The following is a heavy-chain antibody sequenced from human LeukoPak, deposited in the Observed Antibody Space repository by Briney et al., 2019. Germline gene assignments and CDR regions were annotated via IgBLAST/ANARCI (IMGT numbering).Heavy chain of an antibody. V-gene: IGHV3-23*01. CDR2: ISGSGGST. CDR3: AKDPALRVAVVVVAAKREGY. Sequence: PGGSLRLSCAASGFTFSSYAMSWVRQAPGKGLEWVSAISGSGGSTYCADSVKGRFTISRDNSKNTLYLQTNSLRAEDTAVYYCAKDPALRVAVVVVAAKREGYWGQGTLVTVSS. D-gene: IGHD2-15*01. CDR1: GFTFSSYA. J-gene: IGHJ4*02.